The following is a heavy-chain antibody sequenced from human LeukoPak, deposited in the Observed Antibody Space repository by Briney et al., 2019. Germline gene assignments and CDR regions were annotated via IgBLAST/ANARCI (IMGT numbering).Heavy chain of an antibody. CDR3: ARKSGYARDY. Sequence: KASETLSLTCAVYGESFSGYFWNWIRQPPGKGLEWIGEINHSGSTSNHNPSLKSRVTMSVDTSKNQFSLKLSSVTAADTAVYYCARKSGYARDYWGQGNLATVSS. D-gene: IGHD5-12*01. V-gene: IGHV4-34*01. CDR2: INHSGSTS. J-gene: IGHJ4*02. CDR1: GESFSGYF.